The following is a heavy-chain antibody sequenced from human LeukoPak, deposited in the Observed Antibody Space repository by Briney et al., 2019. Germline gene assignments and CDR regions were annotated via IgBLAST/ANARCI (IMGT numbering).Heavy chain of an antibody. Sequence: GGSLRLSCAASGFTFSSNYMSWVRQAPGKGLEWVSVIYSGGSTYYADSVKGRFTISRDNAKNSLYLQMNSLRAEDTAVYYCARNHGDYWGQGTLVTVSS. CDR3: ARNHGDY. J-gene: IGHJ4*02. D-gene: IGHD1-14*01. CDR1: GFTFSSNY. V-gene: IGHV3-53*01. CDR2: IYSGGST.